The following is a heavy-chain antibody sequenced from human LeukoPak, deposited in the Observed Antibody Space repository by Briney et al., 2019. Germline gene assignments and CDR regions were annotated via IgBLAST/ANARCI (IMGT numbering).Heavy chain of an antibody. D-gene: IGHD6-19*01. CDR3: ARRMRGSGWYYFDY. CDR1: GFTFSSYW. V-gene: IGHV3-7*01. J-gene: IGHJ4*02. Sequence: GGSLRLSCAASGFTFSSYWMSWVRQAPGKGLEWVANIKQDGSEKYYVDSVKGRFTISRDNAKNSLYLQMNSLRAEDTAVYYCARRMRGSGWYYFDYWGQGTLVTVSS. CDR2: IKQDGSEK.